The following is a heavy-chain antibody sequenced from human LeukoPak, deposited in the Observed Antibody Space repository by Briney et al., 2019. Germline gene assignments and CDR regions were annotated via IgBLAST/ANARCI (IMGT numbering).Heavy chain of an antibody. CDR1: GFTFSSYA. CDR2: ISGSGGST. D-gene: IGHD5-12*01. J-gene: IGHJ4*02. V-gene: IGHV3-23*01. Sequence: PGGSLRLSCAASGFTFSSYAMSWVRQAPGKGLEWVSAISGSGGSTYCADSVKGRFTISRDNSKNTLYLQMNSLRAEDTAVYYCAKGGQWLRFFDYWGQGTLVTVSS. CDR3: AKGGQWLRFFDY.